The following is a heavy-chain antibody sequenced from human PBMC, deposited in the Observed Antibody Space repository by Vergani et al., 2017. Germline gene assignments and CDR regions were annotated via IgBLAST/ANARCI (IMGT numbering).Heavy chain of an antibody. J-gene: IGHJ4*02. CDR3: ARCGYDFWSGCFMFDY. CDR2: ISAYNGNT. CDR1: GYTFTSYG. D-gene: IGHD3-3*01. V-gene: IGHV1-18*01. Sequence: QVPLVQSGAEVKKPGASVKVSCTASGYTFTSYGISWVRQAPGQGLEWMGWISAYNGNTNYAQKLQGRVTMTTDTSTSTAYMELRSLISDDTAVYYCARCGYDFWSGCFMFDYWGQGTLVTVSS.